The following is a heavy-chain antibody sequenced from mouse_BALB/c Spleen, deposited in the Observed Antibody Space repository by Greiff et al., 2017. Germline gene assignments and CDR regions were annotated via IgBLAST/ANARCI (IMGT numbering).Heavy chain of an antibody. CDR1: GYTFTDYY. Sequence: QVQLKESGAELARPGASVKLSCKASGYTFTDYYINWVKQRTGQGLEWIGEIYPGSGNTYYNEKFKGKATLTADKSSSTAYMQLSSLTSEDSAVYFCARLVIYSYAMDYWGQGTSVTVSS. CDR3: ARLVIYSYAMDY. J-gene: IGHJ4*01. V-gene: IGHV1-77*01. D-gene: IGHD2-1*01. CDR2: IYPGSGNT.